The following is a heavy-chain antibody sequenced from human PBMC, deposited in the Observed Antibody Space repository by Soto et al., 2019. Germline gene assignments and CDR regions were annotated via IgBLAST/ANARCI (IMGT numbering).Heavy chain of an antibody. CDR2: IYPGDSDT. J-gene: IGHJ4*02. CDR3: ARHSSVQEQQQLRVPDY. CDR1: GYSFTSYW. D-gene: IGHD6-13*01. Sequence: GESLKISCKGSGYSFTSYWIGWVRQMPGKGLEWMGIIYPGDSDTRYSPSFQGQVTISADKSISTAYLQWSSLKASDTAMYYCARHSSVQEQQQLRVPDYWGQGTLVTVSS. V-gene: IGHV5-51*01.